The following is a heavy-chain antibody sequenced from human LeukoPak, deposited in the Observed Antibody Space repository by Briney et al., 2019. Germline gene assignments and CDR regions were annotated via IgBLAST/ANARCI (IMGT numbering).Heavy chain of an antibody. CDR1: GGTFSSYA. D-gene: IGHD6-19*01. CDR2: IIPIFGTA. CDR3: AREKYSSGWWDYYGMDV. Sequence: SAKVSCKASGGTFSSYAISWVRQAPGQGLEWMGGIIPIFGTANYAQKFQGRVTITADESTSTAYMELSSLRSEDTAVYYCAREKYSSGWWDYYGMDVWGQGTTVTVSS. V-gene: IGHV1-69*13. J-gene: IGHJ6*02.